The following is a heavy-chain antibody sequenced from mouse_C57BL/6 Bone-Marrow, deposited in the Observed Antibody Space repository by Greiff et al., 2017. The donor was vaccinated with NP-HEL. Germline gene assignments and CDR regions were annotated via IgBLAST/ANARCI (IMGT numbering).Heavy chain of an antibody. CDR2: IDPSDSYT. CDR1: GYTFTSYW. V-gene: IGHV1-69*01. Sequence: QVQLQQPGAELVMPGASVKLSCKASGYTFTSYWMHWVKQRPGQGLEWIGEIDPSDSYTNYNQKFKGKSTLTVDKSSSTAYMQLSSLTSEDSAVYYCARGDYYGSSLYAMDSWGQGTSVTVSS. J-gene: IGHJ4*01. D-gene: IGHD1-1*01. CDR3: ARGDYYGSSLYAMDS.